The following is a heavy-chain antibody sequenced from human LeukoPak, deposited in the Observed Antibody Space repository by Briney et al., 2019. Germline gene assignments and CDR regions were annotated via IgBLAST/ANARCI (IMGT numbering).Heavy chain of an antibody. J-gene: IGHJ4*02. CDR1: GGSFSGYY. CDR2: ISHSGST. CDR3: ARGQLAGYSYGSPRTFDY. V-gene: IGHV4-34*01. Sequence: SETLSLTCAVYGGSFSGYYWSWIRQPPGKGLEWIGEISHSGSTNYNPSLKSRVTISVDTSKNQFSLKLSSVTAADTAVYYCARGQLAGYSYGSPRTFDYWGQGTLVTVSS. D-gene: IGHD5-18*01.